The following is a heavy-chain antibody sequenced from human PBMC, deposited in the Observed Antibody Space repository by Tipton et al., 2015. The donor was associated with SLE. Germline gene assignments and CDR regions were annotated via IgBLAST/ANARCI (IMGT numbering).Heavy chain of an antibody. CDR2: ISSSSDII. CDR3: ATDRFHRGYGRGEFFFDF. CDR1: GFTFGDYY. D-gene: IGHD5-12*01. V-gene: IGHV3-11*01. Sequence: SLRLSCAASGFTFGDYYMSWIRQAPGKGLEWVSYISSSSDIIYYADSVKGRFTISRDNAKNSLYLLMNSLRAEDTAVYYCATDRFHRGYGRGEFFFDFWDQGTLVAVSS. J-gene: IGHJ4*02.